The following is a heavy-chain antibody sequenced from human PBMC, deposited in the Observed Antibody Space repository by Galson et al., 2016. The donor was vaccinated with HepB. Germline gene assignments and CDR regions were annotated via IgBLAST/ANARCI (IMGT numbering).Heavy chain of an antibody. V-gene: IGHV3-30*18. J-gene: IGHJ4*02. CDR2: ISTDGSES. CDR1: GFFFSSYA. D-gene: IGHD7-27*01. Sequence: SLRLSCAASGFFFSSYAMNWVRQAPGKGLEWVAVISTDGSESYYGDSVRGRFSISRDNSGNTVFLQMNSLKTEDTAVYYCIKAKGWIPLWGYFEYWGQGALVTVTS. CDR3: IKAKGWIPLWGYFEY.